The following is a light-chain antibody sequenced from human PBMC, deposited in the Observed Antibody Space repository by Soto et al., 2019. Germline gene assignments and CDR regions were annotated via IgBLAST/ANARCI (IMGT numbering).Light chain of an antibody. J-gene: IGKJ1*01. CDR2: AAS. Sequence: EVVLTQSPATLSVSPGEGATLSCRAIQDIAVNLAWFQQEPGQAPRLLIYAASTRANGIPARFSGSGSGTEFILTISSLQSEDFAVYYCQQYDNWPPGWTFGQGTKVDIK. CDR3: QQYDNWPPGWT. CDR1: QDIAVN. V-gene: IGKV3-15*01.